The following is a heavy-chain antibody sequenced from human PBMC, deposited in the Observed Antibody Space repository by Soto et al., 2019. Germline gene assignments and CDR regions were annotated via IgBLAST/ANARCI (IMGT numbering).Heavy chain of an antibody. CDR2: SSSTGST. CDR1: GDSITRSDFY. D-gene: IGHD2-21*01. Sequence: SETLSLTCTVSGDSITRSDFYWGWIRQPPGKRLEWIGTSSSTGSTYYNPSLRSRVTISGHTSKNQIALKMSSVTAAGTSLYHCARHRVGGYCGGASARPEYWGQGTLVTVSS. CDR3: ARHRVGGYCGGASARPEY. J-gene: IGHJ1*01. V-gene: IGHV4-39*01.